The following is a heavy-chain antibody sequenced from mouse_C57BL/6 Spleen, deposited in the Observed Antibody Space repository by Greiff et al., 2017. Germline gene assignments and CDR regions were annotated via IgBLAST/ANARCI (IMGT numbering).Heavy chain of an antibody. J-gene: IGHJ2*01. Sequence: EVQLQQSGPELVKPGDSVKISCKASGYSFTGYFMNWVMQSHGKSLEWIGRIYPYNGDTFYNQKFKGKATLTVDKSSSTAHMELRSLTSADSAVYYCARGYGSSSYFDYWGQGTTLTVSS. CDR1: GYSFTGYF. CDR2: IYPYNGDT. CDR3: ARGYGSSSYFDY. D-gene: IGHD1-1*01. V-gene: IGHV1-20*01.